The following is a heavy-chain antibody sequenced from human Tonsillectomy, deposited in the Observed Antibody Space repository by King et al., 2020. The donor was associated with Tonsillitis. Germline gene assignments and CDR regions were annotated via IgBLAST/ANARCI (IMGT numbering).Heavy chain of an antibody. CDR1: GDSISSSSYY. V-gene: IGHV4-39*01. J-gene: IGHJ3*02. CDR3: GVRDSSGSDAFDI. D-gene: IGHD3-22*01. Sequence: QLQESGPGLVKPSETLSLTCTVSGDSISSSSYYWGWIRQPPGDGLEWIGRIYYSGNTYYNPSLKSRVPISVDTSKNQFSLKLSSVTAADTAVYYCGVRDSSGSDAFDIWGQGTMVTVS. CDR2: IYYSGNT.